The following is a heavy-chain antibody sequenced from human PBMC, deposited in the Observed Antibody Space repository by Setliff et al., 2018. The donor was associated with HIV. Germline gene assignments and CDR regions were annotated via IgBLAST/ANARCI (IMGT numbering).Heavy chain of an antibody. CDR1: GYSISSGYY. Sequence: SETLSLTCAVSGYSISSGYYWGWNRQPPGKGLEWIGSIYHSGSTYYSPSLRSRVTISVDTSKNQFSLRLSSVTAADTAVYYCARGSRQLTIFGVVFKTNYYFMDVWGRGTLVTVSS. CDR2: IYHSGST. J-gene: IGHJ6*03. D-gene: IGHD3-3*01. V-gene: IGHV4-38-2*01. CDR3: ARGSRQLTIFGVVFKTNYYFMDV.